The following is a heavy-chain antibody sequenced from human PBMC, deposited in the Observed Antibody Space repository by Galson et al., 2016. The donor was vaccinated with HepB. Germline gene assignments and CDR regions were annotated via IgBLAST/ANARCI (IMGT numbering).Heavy chain of an antibody. D-gene: IGHD2-15*01. J-gene: IGHJ4*02. Sequence: SVKVSCKASGYKFIDYGISWVRQAPEQGLEWMGWISIHSGNTDYAQKFQDRVTMTTDTSTSTVYMELRSLRSDDTAVYYCASDCSNQDFWGQGTLVTVSS. CDR3: ASDCSNQDF. CDR1: GYKFIDYG. V-gene: IGHV1-18*04. CDR2: ISIHSGNT.